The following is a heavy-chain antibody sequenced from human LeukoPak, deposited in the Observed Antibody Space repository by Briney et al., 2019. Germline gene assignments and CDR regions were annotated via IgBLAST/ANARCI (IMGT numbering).Heavy chain of an antibody. CDR2: ISGFGEST. CDR3: AKDGRGIVVVPDVPGDDY. D-gene: IGHD2-2*01. J-gene: IGHJ4*02. V-gene: IGHV3-23*01. Sequence: GGSLRLSCAASGFTFSSYGMSWVRQAPGKGLEWVSTISGFGESTYYADSVKGRFTISRDNSKNTLYLRMNSLRAEDTAVYFCAKDGRGIVVVPDVPGDDYWGQGTLVTVSS. CDR1: GFTFSSYG.